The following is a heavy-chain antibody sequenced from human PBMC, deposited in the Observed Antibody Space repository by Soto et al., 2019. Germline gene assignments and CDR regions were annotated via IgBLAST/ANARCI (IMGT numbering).Heavy chain of an antibody. CDR2: ISGSGGNI. V-gene: IGHV3-64D*06. Sequence: GESLKISCSGSGFTFSHHSLYWVRQPPGKGLQCVSSISGSGGNIYYAESVKGRFTISRDNSKNTLYLQMTSLSSEDSAVYYCVKVSGYCTGGSCFSYFDYWGQGTPVTVSS. J-gene: IGHJ4*02. CDR1: GFTFSHHS. CDR3: VKVSGYCTGGSCFSYFDY. D-gene: IGHD2-15*01.